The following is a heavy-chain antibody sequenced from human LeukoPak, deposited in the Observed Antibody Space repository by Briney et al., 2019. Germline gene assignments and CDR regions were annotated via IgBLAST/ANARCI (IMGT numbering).Heavy chain of an antibody. CDR3: AIGITIFGVVTEFDY. Sequence: ASVKVSCKASGYTFTSYYMHWVRQAPGQGLEWMGWINPNSGGTNYAQKFQGRVTMTRDTSISTAYMELSRLRSDDTAVYYCAIGITIFGVVTEFDYWGQGTLVTVSS. V-gene: IGHV1-2*02. CDR2: INPNSGGT. CDR1: GYTFTSYY. D-gene: IGHD3-3*01. J-gene: IGHJ4*02.